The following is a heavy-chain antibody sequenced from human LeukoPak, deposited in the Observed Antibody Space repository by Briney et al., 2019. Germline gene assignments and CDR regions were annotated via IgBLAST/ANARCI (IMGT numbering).Heavy chain of an antibody. D-gene: IGHD2-2*01. CDR3: ARVERPIVVVPAATNYYYYGMDV. J-gene: IGHJ6*02. CDR1: GGSISSYY. CDR2: IYYSGST. V-gene: IGHV4-59*01. Sequence: SETLSLTCTVSGGSISSYYWSWIRQPPGKGLEWIGYIYYSGSTNYNPSLKSRVTISVDTSKNQFSLKLSSVTAADTAVYYCARVERPIVVVPAATNYYYYGMDVWGQGTTVTVSS.